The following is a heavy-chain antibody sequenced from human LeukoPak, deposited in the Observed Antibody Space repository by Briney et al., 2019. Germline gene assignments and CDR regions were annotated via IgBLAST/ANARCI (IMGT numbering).Heavy chain of an antibody. CDR1: GFTFSRYA. Sequence: GGSLRLSCAASGFTFSRYAMSWVREARGKGLDRVSAISGSGGSTYYADSVKGRFTISRDNSKTTLYLQMNSLRAEDTAVYYCALRITMIVVVRKWGQGTLVTVSS. D-gene: IGHD3-22*01. CDR3: ALRITMIVVVRK. V-gene: IGHV3-23*01. CDR2: ISGSGGST. J-gene: IGHJ4*02.